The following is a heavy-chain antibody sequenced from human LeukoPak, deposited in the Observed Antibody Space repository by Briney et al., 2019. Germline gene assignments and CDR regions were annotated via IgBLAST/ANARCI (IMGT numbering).Heavy chain of an antibody. J-gene: IGHJ1*01. D-gene: IGHD3-22*01. Sequence: ETLSLTCPVSGGSIISSSYYWCWIRQPPGKGLEWIGSIYYSGSTYYNPSLKSRVTISVDTSKNQFSLKLSSVTAADTAVYYCARTVSGYPPSVQLFQLWGPGTLVTVSS. CDR3: ARTVSGYPPSVQLFQL. V-gene: IGHV4-39*01. CDR2: IYYSGST. CDR1: GGSIISSSYY.